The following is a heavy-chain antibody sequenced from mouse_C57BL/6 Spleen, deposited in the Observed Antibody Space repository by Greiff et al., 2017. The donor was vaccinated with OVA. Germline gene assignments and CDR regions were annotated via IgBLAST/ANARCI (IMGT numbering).Heavy chain of an antibody. CDR3: ARGAQATYFDY. Sequence: QVQLQQPGAELVRPGTSVKLSCKASGYTFTSYWMHWVKQRPGQGLEWIGVIDPSDSYTNYNQKFKGKATLTVDTSSSTAYMQLSSLTSEDSAVYYCARGAQATYFDYWGQGTTLTVSS. J-gene: IGHJ2*01. D-gene: IGHD3-2*02. V-gene: IGHV1-59*01. CDR2: IDPSDSYT. CDR1: GYTFTSYW.